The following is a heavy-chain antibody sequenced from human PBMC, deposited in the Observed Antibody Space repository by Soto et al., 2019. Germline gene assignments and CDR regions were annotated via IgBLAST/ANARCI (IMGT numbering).Heavy chain of an antibody. V-gene: IGHV3-23*01. CDR2: ISGSGGST. CDR1: GFTFSRYA. J-gene: IGHJ3*02. D-gene: IGHD3-10*01. Sequence: GGSLRLSCAASGFTFSRYAMSWVRQAPGKGLEWVSAISGSGGSTYYADSVKGRFTISGDNSKNTLYLQMNSLRAEDTAVYYCVEMVRGVIIPAFDIWGQGTVVTVSS. CDR3: VEMVRGVIIPAFDI.